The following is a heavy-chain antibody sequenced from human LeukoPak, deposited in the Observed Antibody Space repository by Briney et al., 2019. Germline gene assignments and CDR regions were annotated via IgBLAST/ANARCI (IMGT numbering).Heavy chain of an antibody. CDR1: GFSFSSYW. CDR3: ATDLGSSRPNF. D-gene: IGHD6-13*01. Sequence: GGSLRLSCAASGFSFSSYWMSWVRQAPGEGLEWVANIKQDGSEKYYVDSAKGRFTISRDNAKNSLYLQMNSLRAEDTAVYYCATDLGSSRPNFWGQGTLVTVSS. V-gene: IGHV3-7*01. CDR2: IKQDGSEK. J-gene: IGHJ4*02.